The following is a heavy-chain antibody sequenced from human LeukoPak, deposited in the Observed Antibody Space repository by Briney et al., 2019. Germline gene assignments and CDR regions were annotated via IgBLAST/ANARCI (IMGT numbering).Heavy chain of an antibody. D-gene: IGHD6-19*01. CDR3: AKSEQWLVEGVFDY. J-gene: IGHJ4*02. CDR1: GFTFSSYW. V-gene: IGHV3-7*01. CDR2: IKQDGSEK. Sequence: GGSLRLSCAASGFTFSSYWMSWVRQAPGKGLEWVANIKQDGSEKYYVDSMKGRFTISRDNAKNSLYLQMNSLRAEDTAVYYCAKSEQWLVEGVFDYWGQGTLVTVSS.